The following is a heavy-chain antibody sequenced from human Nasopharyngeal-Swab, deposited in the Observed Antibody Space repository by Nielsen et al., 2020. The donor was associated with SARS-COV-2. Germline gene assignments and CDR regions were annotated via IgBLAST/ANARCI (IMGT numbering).Heavy chain of an antibody. D-gene: IGHD2-21*01. CDR2: IAIGGGSA. CDR1: GFTFTSST. CDR3: ARRHSSNCDDY. J-gene: IGHJ4*02. V-gene: IGHV3-64*01. Sequence: GESLKISCAPSGFTFTSSTIPWVLPPPLYGPQSVSAIAIGGGSAYYAKSVKGRFTISRDDSKNTVYLEMGRLRAEDRAVYYCARRHSSNCDDYWGQGTLVTVSS.